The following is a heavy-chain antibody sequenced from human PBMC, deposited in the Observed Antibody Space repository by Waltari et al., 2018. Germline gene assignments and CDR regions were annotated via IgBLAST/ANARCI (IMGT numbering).Heavy chain of an antibody. CDR1: RFTFSSYW. Sequence: EVQLVESGGGWVQPGGSLRLSCATSRFTFSSYWMTWVRQAPGKGLEWVANIKPDGSVKNYVDSVKGRFTISRDNSKNSLFLQMDSLRAEDTAVSSCPRNQFHLAWGKGALVTVSS. J-gene: IGHJ1*01. V-gene: IGHV3-7*01. CDR2: IKPDGSVK. CDR3: PRNQFHLA.